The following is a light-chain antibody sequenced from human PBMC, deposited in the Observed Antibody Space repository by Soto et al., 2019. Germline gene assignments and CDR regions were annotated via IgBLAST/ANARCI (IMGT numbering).Light chain of an antibody. CDR2: GAS. CDR3: QQYAGLPLS. Sequence: EIVLTQSPGTLSLSPGGRATLSCRASQSVTNRLLAWYQHKPGQAPRLLIYGASSRATGIPDRFSGSGSGTDFSLTISRLEPEDFAVYYGQQYAGLPLSFGGGTKVEIK. J-gene: IGKJ4*01. CDR1: QSVTNRL. V-gene: IGKV3-20*01.